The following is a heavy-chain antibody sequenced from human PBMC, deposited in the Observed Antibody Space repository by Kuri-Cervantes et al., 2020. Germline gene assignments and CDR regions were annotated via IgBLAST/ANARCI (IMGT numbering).Heavy chain of an antibody. CDR3: ARGSTIFGVAGYMDV. CDR2: ISSDGSNK. CDR1: GFIFSSYA. J-gene: IGHJ6*03. Sequence: GESLKISCAASGFIFSSYAMHWVRQAPGKGLEWVAVISSDGSNKYYADSVKGRFTISRDNSKNTLYLQMNSLRAEDTAVYYCARGSTIFGVAGYMDVWGKGTTVTVSS. D-gene: IGHD3-3*01. V-gene: IGHV3-30-3*01.